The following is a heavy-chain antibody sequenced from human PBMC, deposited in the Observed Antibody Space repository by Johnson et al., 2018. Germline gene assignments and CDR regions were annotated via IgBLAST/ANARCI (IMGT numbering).Heavy chain of an antibody. CDR1: GFRFSPYG. CDR3: ARDGADAFHI. J-gene: IGHJ3*02. D-gene: IGHD4/OR15-4a*01. V-gene: IGHV3-30*03. Sequence: QVQLVESGGGVVQPGRSLRLSCAASGFRFSPYGFHWVRQAPGKGLEWVAVISFDGIHKNYADSVKGRFTISRDNSKNTLYLQLSSLRVEDTALYYCARDGADAFHIWGQGTMVTVSS. CDR2: ISFDGIHK.